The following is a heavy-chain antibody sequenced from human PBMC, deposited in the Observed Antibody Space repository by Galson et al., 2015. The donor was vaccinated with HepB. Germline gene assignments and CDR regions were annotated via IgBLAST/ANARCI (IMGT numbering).Heavy chain of an antibody. CDR3: TRESYQLLLGVFSRPEIYYYYYMDV. J-gene: IGHJ6*03. V-gene: IGHV3-49*03. CDR2: IRSKAYGGTT. Sequence: SLRLSCAASGFTFGDYAMSWFRQAPGKGLEWVGFIRSKAYGGTTEYAASVKGRFTISRDDSKSIAYLQMNSLKTEDTAVYYCTRESYQLLLGVFSRPEIYYYYYMDVWGKGTTVTVSS. CDR1: GFTFGDYA. D-gene: IGHD2-2*01.